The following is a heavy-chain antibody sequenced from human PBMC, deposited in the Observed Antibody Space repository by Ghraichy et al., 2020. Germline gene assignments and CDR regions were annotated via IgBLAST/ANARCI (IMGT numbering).Heavy chain of an antibody. Sequence: GGSLRLSCAASGFTFSSYAMSWVRQAPGKGLEWVSAISGSGGSTYYADSVKGRFTISRDNSKNTLYLKMNSLRAEDTAVYYCAKAQGSGYYEDLGPMDVWGQGTTVTVAS. V-gene: IGHV3-23*01. CDR2: ISGSGGST. CDR3: AKAQGSGYYEDLGPMDV. J-gene: IGHJ6*02. D-gene: IGHD3-22*01. CDR1: GFTFSSYA.